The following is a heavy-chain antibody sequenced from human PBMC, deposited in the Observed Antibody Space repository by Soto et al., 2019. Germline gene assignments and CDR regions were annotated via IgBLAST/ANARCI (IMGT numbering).Heavy chain of an antibody. D-gene: IGHD3-10*01. CDR3: ARGNALDV. CDR2: TYYRSKWFH. CDR1: GDSVSSDITS. Sequence: SQTLSLTCAISGDSVSSDITSWNWIRQSPSRGLEWLGRTYYRSKWFHDYAASVKSRITINPDTSKNQFSLELNSMTPEDTAVYYCARGNALDVWGQGTVVSVSS. J-gene: IGHJ3*01. V-gene: IGHV6-1*01.